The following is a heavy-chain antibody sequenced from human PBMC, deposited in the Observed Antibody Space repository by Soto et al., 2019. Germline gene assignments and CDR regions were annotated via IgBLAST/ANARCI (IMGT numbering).Heavy chain of an antibody. Sequence: PSETLSLTCAVYGGSFSGYYWSWIRQPPGKGLEWIGEINHSGSTNYNPSLKSRVTISVDTSKNQFSLKLSSVTAADTAVYYCARGRGSLYKYGSGSWFDPWGQEPWSPSPQ. V-gene: IGHV4-34*01. J-gene: IGHJ5*02. CDR1: GGSFSGYY. D-gene: IGHD3-10*01. CDR2: INHSGST. CDR3: ARGRGSLYKYGSGSWFDP.